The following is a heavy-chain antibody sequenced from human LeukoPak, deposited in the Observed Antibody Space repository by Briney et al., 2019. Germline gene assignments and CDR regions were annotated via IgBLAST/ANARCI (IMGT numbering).Heavy chain of an antibody. D-gene: IGHD3/OR15-3a*01. CDR3: ARQTGSGLFILP. Sequence: SETLSLTCTVSGVSISSSNSYWGWIRQPPGKVLEWIGSIYYSGNTYYNASLKSQVSISIDTSKNQFSLRLTSVTAADTAVYYCARQTGSGLFILPGGQGTLVTVSS. V-gene: IGHV4-39*01. CDR1: GVSISSSNSY. CDR2: IYYSGNT. J-gene: IGHJ4*02.